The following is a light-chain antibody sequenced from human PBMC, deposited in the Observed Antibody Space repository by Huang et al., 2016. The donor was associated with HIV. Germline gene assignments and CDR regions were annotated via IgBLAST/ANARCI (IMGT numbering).Light chain of an antibody. Sequence: IQLTQSQSSLSASVGDRVTITCRAIQDIGSYLAWYQQNSGKAPNLLVYAASTLESGVPSRFSGSGAGTDFTLTINNLQPEYFATYDCLQLNSYPGAFGPGTNVDV. CDR3: LQLNSYPGA. J-gene: IGKJ3*01. CDR2: AAS. V-gene: IGKV1-9*01. CDR1: QDIGSY.